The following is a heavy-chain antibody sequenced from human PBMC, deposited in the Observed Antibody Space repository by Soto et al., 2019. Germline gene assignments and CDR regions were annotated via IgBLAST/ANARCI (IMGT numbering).Heavy chain of an antibody. Sequence: QVQLQESGPGLVNPSETLTLTCSVSGGFIRNYYWTWIRQSPGKGREWIVYVYNTGSTKYNPSLTSRVSISIDTSKNQFALKVSCVTAADTAVYYCSRVGVGVVSYALHAWGQGSTVTVSS. V-gene: IGHV4-59*01. J-gene: IGHJ6*01. CDR2: VYNTGST. CDR1: GGFIRNYY. CDR3: SRVGVGVVSYALHA. D-gene: IGHD2-21*01.